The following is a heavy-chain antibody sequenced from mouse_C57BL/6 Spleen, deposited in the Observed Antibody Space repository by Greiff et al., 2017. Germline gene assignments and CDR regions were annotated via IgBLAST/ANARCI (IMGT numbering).Heavy chain of an antibody. J-gene: IGHJ3*01. V-gene: IGHV2-3*01. CDR2: IWGDGST. CDR3: ASYSAWFAY. D-gene: IGHD1-1*01. CDR1: GFSLTSYG. Sequence: VKLMESGPGLVAPSQSLSITCTVSGFSLTSYGVSWVRQPPGTGLEWLGVIWGDGSTNYHSALISRRSISKDNSKSQVFLKLNSLQTDDTATYYCASYSAWFAYWGQGTLVTVSA.